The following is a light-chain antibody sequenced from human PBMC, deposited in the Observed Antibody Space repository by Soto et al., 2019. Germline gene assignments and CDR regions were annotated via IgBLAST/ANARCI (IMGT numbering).Light chain of an antibody. V-gene: IGLV2-8*01. CDR1: SSDVGGYNY. J-gene: IGLJ2*01. Sequence: QSVLTQPPSASGSPGQSVTISCTGTSSDVGGYNYVSWYQQHPGKAPKLMIYEVSKRPSGVPDRFSGSKSGNTASLTVSGLQAEDEADYYCSSYAGSNNSRDVVFGGGTKVTVL. CDR3: SSYAGSNNSRDVV. CDR2: EVS.